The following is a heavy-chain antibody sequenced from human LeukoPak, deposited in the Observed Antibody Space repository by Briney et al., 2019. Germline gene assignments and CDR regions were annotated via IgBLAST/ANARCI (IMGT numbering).Heavy chain of an antibody. CDR3: ATAMHFYDSSPYYFDY. D-gene: IGHD3-22*01. J-gene: IGHJ4*02. V-gene: IGHV4-4*02. Sequence: PSGTLSLTCAVSGGSISSSNWWSWVRQPPGKGLEWIGEIYHSGSTNYNPSLKSRVTISVDKSKNQFSLKLSSVTAADTAVYYCATAMHFYDSSPYYFDYWGQGTLVTVSS. CDR1: GGSISSSNW. CDR2: IYHSGST.